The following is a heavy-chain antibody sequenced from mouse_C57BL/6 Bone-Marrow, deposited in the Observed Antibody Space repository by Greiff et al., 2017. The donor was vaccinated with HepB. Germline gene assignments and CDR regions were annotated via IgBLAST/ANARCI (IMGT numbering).Heavy chain of an antibody. CDR2: IYPGDGDT. Sequence: QVQLQQSGAELVKPGASVKISCKASGYAFSSYWMNWVKQRPGKGLEWIGQIYPGDGDTNYNGKFKGKATLTADKSSSTAYMQLSSLTSEDSAVYFCARGYYCGSSYEGLGTWGQGTLVTVSA. CDR3: ARGYYCGSSYEGLGT. D-gene: IGHD1-1*01. J-gene: IGHJ3*01. V-gene: IGHV1-80*01. CDR1: GYAFSSYW.